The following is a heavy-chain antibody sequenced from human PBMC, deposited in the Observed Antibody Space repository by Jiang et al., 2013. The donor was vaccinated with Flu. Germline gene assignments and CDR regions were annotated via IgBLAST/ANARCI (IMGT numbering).Heavy chain of an antibody. V-gene: IGHV3-21*01. D-gene: IGHD5-12*01. J-gene: IGHJ4*02. CDR1: GFTFSSYS. Sequence: VQLVESGGGLVKPGGSLRLSCAASGFTFSSYSMNWVRQAPGKGLEWVSSISSSSYIYYADSVKGRFTISRDNAKNSLYLQMNSLRAEDTAVYYCARDIGYSGYDLFDYWAREPWSPSPQ. CDR2: ISSSSYI. CDR3: ARDIGYSGYDLFDY.